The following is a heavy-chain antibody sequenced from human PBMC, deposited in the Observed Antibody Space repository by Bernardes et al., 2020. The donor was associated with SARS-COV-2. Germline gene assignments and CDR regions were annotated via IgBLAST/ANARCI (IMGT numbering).Heavy chain of an antibody. V-gene: IGHV5-51*01. D-gene: IGHD5-18*01. CDR3: ARGYNYEYYAMDV. CDR1: GYSFTTHW. J-gene: IGHJ6*02. CDR2: IYPGDSDT. Sequence: GESLKISCKGSGYSFTTHWIGWVRQMPGKGLEWMGIIYPGDSDTRYGPSFQGQVTISADKSISTAYLQWSSLKASDTGMYYCARGYNYEYYAMDVWGQGTTVTVSS.